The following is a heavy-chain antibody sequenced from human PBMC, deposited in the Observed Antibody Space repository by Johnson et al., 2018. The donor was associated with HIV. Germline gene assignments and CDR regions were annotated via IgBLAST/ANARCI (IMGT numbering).Heavy chain of an antibody. V-gene: IGHV3-11*04. J-gene: IGHJ3*02. CDR2: ISSSGTTK. CDR3: ARDSHNFWTDAFDI. Sequence: QVQLVESGGGLVQPGGSLRLSCAVSGFSFSDYYMSWIRQAPGKGLEWVSYISSSGTTKDDADSVKGRFTISRDNTKNSLYLQMNSLRREDTAVYYCARDSHNFWTDAFDIWGQGTMVTVSS. D-gene: IGHD3/OR15-3a*01. CDR1: GFSFSDYY.